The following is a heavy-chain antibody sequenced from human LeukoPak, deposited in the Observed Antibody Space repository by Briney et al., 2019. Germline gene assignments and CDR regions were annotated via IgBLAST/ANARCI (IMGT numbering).Heavy chain of an antibody. V-gene: IGHV1-2*02. CDR3: ARWDGYSSSPDY. Sequence: ASVKVSCKASGYTFTCFYMHWLRQAPGQGLEWMGWINPNSADTGYAQKFLGRVTMTRDMSISTIYMELTRLRSDDTALYYCARWDGYSSSPDYWGQGTLVTVSS. D-gene: IGHD6-13*01. CDR1: GYTFTCFY. CDR2: INPNSADT. J-gene: IGHJ4*02.